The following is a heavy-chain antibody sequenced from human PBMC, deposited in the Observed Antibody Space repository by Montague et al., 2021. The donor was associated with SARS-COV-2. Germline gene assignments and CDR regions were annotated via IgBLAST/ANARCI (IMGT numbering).Heavy chain of an antibody. D-gene: IGHD3-9*01. CDR1: GFSLSTSGMC. CDR2: SDWGDDK. Sequence: PALVKPRQTLTLTCSLSGFSLSTSGMCVSWIRQPPGKAREWLAHSDWGDDKYYSTSLKTRLTISKDTSKIQVGLTMTNMDPVDTATYYCARTHYDILAGYYIAFDYWGQGTPVTVSS. CDR3: ARTHYDILAGYYIAFDY. J-gene: IGHJ4*02. V-gene: IGHV2-70*01.